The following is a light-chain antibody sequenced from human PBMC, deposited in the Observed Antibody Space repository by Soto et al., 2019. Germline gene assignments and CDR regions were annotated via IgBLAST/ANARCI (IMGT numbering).Light chain of an antibody. CDR3: QQYYSTPLT. CDR2: WAS. Sequence: DIVMTQSPDSLAVSLGERATINCKSSQSVLYSSNNKNYLAWYQQKPGQPPQLLIYWASTRESGVPDRFSGSGSGTDFPLTISSLQAEDVAVYYCQQYYSTPLTFGGGTKVEIK. V-gene: IGKV4-1*01. J-gene: IGKJ4*01. CDR1: QSVLYSSNNKNY.